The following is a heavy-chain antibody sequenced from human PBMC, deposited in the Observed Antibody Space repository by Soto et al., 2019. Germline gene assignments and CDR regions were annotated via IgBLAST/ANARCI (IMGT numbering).Heavy chain of an antibody. V-gene: IGHV4-31*03. D-gene: IGHD3-3*01. Sequence: PSLTLCLSCTVASDCVYISGYYLRLIRQHPGKGLEWIGYIYYSGSTYYNPSLKSRVTISVDTSKNQFSLKLSSVTAADTAVYYCARKNVLRFLEWLPAPDYYGMDVWGQGTTVTVSS. J-gene: IGHJ6*02. CDR2: IYYSGST. CDR3: ARKNVLRFLEWLPAPDYYGMDV. CDR1: SDCVYISGYY.